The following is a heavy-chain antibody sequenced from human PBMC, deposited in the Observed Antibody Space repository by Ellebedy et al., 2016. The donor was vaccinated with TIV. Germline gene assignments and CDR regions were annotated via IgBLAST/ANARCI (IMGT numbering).Heavy chain of an antibody. CDR3: AREELGYCSGGSCYPLTNPPDY. CDR2: ISYAGSNK. V-gene: IGHV3-30-3*01. D-gene: IGHD2-15*01. Sequence: GESLKISCAASGFTFSSYAMHWVRQAPGKGLEWVAVISYAGSNKYYADSVKGRFTISRDNSKNTLYLQMNSLRAEDTAVYYCAREELGYCSGGSCYPLTNPPDYWGQGTLVTVSS. J-gene: IGHJ4*02. CDR1: GFTFSSYA.